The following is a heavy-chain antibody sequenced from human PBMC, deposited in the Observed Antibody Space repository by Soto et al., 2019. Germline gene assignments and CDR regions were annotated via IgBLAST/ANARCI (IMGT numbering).Heavy chain of an antibody. Sequence: QVQVVECGGGVVQPGRSLRLSYAASGFIFSNFGVHWVSQAPGKGLEWVAVISYDGSNKYYADSVKGRFTISRDNSKNTLSLQINCLSAEDTAVYYCATATHRYCSGGGCYRNMEVSGEGTTVSVSS. CDR3: ATATHRYCSGGGCYRNMEV. J-gene: IGHJ6*03. CDR1: GFIFSNFG. D-gene: IGHD2-15*01. V-gene: IGHV3-30*03. CDR2: ISYDGSNK.